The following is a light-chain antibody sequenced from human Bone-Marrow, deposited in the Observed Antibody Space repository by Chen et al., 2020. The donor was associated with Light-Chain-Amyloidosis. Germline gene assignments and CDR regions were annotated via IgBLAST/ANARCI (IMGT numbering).Light chain of an antibody. V-gene: IGLV2-14*01. CDR3: SSYTSTDRRV. CDR2: EDT. J-gene: IGLJ1*01. Sequence: QSALTQPASVSGSPGQSITISCTGTSSDVGGDNHVSWYQQHPDKAHRLMIYEDTKRPSWLPGRFSGSKSGNPASLTMSGLQAEDEADYICSSYTSTDRRVVGSGTRDTVL. CDR1: SSDVGGDNH.